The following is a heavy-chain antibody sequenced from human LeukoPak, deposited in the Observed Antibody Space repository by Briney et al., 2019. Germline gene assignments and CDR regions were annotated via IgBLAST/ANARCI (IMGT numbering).Heavy chain of an antibody. Sequence: ASVKVSCKASGYTFTSYDINWVRRATGQGLEWMGWMNPNSGNTGYAQKFQGRVTMTRNTSISTAYMELSSLRSEDTAVYYCARGGYCGGDCYSFDYWGQGTLVTVSS. J-gene: IGHJ4*02. V-gene: IGHV1-8*01. CDR2: MNPNSGNT. CDR3: ARGGYCGGDCYSFDY. CDR1: GYTFTSYD. D-gene: IGHD2-21*02.